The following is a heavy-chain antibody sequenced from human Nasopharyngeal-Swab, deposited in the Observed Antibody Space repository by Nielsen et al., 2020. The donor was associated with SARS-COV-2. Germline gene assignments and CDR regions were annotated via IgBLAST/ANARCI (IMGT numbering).Heavy chain of an antibody. J-gene: IGHJ6*02. Sequence: SVKVSCKASGGTFSSYAISWVRQAPGQGLEWMGRIIPILGIANYAQKFQGRVTITADKSTSTAYMEPSSLRSEDTAVYYCARIAVAGLGYYYYGMDVWGQGTTVTVSS. CDR1: GGTFSSYA. CDR2: IIPILGIA. CDR3: ARIAVAGLGYYYYGMDV. V-gene: IGHV1-69*04. D-gene: IGHD6-19*01.